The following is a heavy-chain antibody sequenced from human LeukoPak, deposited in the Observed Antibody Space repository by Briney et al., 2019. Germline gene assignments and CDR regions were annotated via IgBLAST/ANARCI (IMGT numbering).Heavy chain of an antibody. Sequence: SETLSLTCTVSGGSISSYYWSWIRQPAGKGLEWIGRIYTSGSTNYNPSLKSRVTISVDTSKNQFSLKLSSVTAADTAVYYCARDRFSRIVYYYYYMDVWGKGTTVTVSS. J-gene: IGHJ6*03. CDR1: GGSISSYY. V-gene: IGHV4-4*07. D-gene: IGHD3-22*01. CDR3: ARDRFSRIVYYYYYMDV. CDR2: IYTSGST.